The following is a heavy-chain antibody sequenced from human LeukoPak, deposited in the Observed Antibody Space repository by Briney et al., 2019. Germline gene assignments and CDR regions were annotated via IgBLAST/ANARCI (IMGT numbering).Heavy chain of an antibody. CDR1: GFTFSSYS. Sequence: GGSLRLSCAASGFTFSSYSMNWVRQAPGKGLEWVSSISSSSSYIYYADSVKGRFTISRDNAKNSLYLQMNSLRAEDTAVYYCARGEDYYDSSGYADAFDIWGQGTMVTVSS. CDR3: ARGEDYYDSSGYADAFDI. D-gene: IGHD3-22*01. V-gene: IGHV3-21*01. J-gene: IGHJ3*02. CDR2: ISSSSSYI.